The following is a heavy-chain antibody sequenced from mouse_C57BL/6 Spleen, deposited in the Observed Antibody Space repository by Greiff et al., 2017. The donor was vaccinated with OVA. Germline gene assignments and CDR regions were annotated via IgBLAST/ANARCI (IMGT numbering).Heavy chain of an antibody. CDR3: ARDGNYDAWFAY. D-gene: IGHD2-1*01. V-gene: IGHV1-55*01. CDR1: GYTFTSYW. CDR2: IYPGSGST. J-gene: IGHJ3*01. Sequence: QVQLQQPGAELVKPGASVTMSCKASGYTFTSYWITWVKQRPGQGLEWIGDIYPGSGSTNYNEKFKSKATLTVDTSCSTAYMQLSSLTSEDSAVYYCARDGNYDAWFAYWGQGTLVTVSA.